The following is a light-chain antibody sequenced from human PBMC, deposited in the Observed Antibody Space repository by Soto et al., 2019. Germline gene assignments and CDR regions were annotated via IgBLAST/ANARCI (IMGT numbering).Light chain of an antibody. CDR2: AAS. V-gene: IGKV3-20*01. CDR1: QSVNIY. CDR3: QQYGSSPKT. Sequence: ESVLAQSPVTLSSSPGERYTVRCRASQSVNIYLAWYQQKHGQXPRXXIYAASSRATGIPDRFTGSESGTDLAITISRLQPEDGEVYYCQQYGSSPKTFGQGTKVEIK. J-gene: IGKJ1*01.